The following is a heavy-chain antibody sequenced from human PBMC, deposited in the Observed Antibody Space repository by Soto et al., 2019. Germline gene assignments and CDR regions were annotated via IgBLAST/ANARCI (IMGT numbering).Heavy chain of an antibody. CDR1: GGSFSGYY. D-gene: IGHD2-8*01. CDR3: ARATHCTNGVCDRYYYMDV. CDR2: INHSGST. V-gene: IGHV4-34*01. J-gene: IGHJ6*03. Sequence: PSETLSLTCAVYGGSFSGYYWSWIRQPPGKGLEWIGEINHSGSTNYNPSLKSRDTISVDTSKNQFSLKLSSVTATDTAVYYCARATHCTNGVCDRYYYMDVWGKGTTVTVSS.